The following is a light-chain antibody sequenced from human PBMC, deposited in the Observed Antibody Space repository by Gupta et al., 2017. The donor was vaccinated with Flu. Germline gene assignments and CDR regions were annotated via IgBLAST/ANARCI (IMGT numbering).Light chain of an antibody. CDR1: QSVSSSY. J-gene: IGKJ3*01. V-gene: IGKV3-20*01. CDR2: DAS. CDR3: QQYGRSPFT. Sequence: GTLSLSPGERATLSCRASQSVSSSYLAWYQQKPGQAPRLLIYDASSRATGIPERFSGSGSGTEFTLTISRLEPEDFAVYYCQQYGRSPFTFGHGTKVDI.